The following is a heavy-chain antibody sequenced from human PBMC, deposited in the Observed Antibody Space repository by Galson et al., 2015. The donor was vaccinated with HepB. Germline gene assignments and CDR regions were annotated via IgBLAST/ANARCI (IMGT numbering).Heavy chain of an antibody. D-gene: IGHD1-26*01. Sequence: SVKVSCKASGGTFSSYAISWVRQAPGQGLEWMGGIIPIFGTANYAQKFQGRVTITADESTSTAYMELSSLRSEDTAVYYCARVLGSGSSPLDAFDIWGQGTMVTVSS. CDR2: IIPIFGTA. V-gene: IGHV1-69*13. J-gene: IGHJ3*02. CDR3: ARVLGSGSSPLDAFDI. CDR1: GGTFSSYA.